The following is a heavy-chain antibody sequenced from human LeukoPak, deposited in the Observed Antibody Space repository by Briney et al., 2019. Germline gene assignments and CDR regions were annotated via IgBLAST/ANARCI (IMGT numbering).Heavy chain of an antibody. Sequence: ASVKVSCMASGYTFTGYYMHWVRQAPGQGLEWMGWINPNSGGTNYAQKFQGRVTMTRATSISTAYMELSRLRSDDTAVYYCARVVATLDVTFDYWGQGTLVTVSS. CDR1: GYTFTGYY. V-gene: IGHV1-2*02. CDR3: ARVVATLDVTFDY. D-gene: IGHD5-12*01. CDR2: INPNSGGT. J-gene: IGHJ4*02.